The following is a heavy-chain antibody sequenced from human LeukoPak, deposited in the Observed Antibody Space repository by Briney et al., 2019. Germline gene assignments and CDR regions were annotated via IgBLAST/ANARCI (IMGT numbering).Heavy chain of an antibody. D-gene: IGHD3-16*01. V-gene: IGHV4-59*08. Sequence: SETLSLTCTVSGGSISSYYWSWIRQPPGKGLEWIGYIYYSGSTNYNPSLKNRVTISVDTSKNQFSLKLSSVTAADTAVYYCARLVMITFGGVTTRHFDYWGQGTLVTVSS. CDR2: IYYSGST. CDR1: GGSISSYY. J-gene: IGHJ4*02. CDR3: ARLVMITFGGVTTRHFDY.